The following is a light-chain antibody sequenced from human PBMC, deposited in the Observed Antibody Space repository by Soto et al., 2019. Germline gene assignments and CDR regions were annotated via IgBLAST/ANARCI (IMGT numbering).Light chain of an antibody. CDR2: DAS. CDR3: QQYYKLPWT. CDR1: QSVSST. J-gene: IGKJ1*01. V-gene: IGKV3-15*01. Sequence: EIFMTQSPATLSVSAGEIATLSCRASQSVSSTLAWYQHKPGQAPRLLIYDASTRATGIPARFSGSGSGTEFTLTISSLQSEDFAVYCCQQYYKLPWTFGQGTKV.